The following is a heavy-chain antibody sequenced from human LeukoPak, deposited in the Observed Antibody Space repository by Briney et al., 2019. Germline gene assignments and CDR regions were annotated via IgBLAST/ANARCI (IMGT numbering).Heavy chain of an antibody. CDR1: GFTFSSYA. Sequence: PGRSLRLSCAASGFTFSSYAMHWVRQAPGKGLGWVAVISYDGSNKYYADSVKGRFTISRDNSKNTLYLQMNSLRAEDTAVYYCARDAYYYDSSGPGDYWGQGTLVTVSS. D-gene: IGHD3-22*01. CDR3: ARDAYYYDSSGPGDY. CDR2: ISYDGSNK. V-gene: IGHV3-30*04. J-gene: IGHJ4*02.